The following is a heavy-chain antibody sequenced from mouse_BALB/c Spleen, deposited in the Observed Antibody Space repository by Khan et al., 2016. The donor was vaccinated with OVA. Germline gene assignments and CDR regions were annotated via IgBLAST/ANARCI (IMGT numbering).Heavy chain of an antibody. CDR3: ARRNYYGYTFAY. CDR1: GYTFTDYY. CDR2: ISPGSGDT. V-gene: IGHV1-77*01. D-gene: IGHD1-2*01. Sequence: QVQLQQSGAELARPGASVKLSCKASGYTFTDYYINWVKQRTGQGLEWIGEISPGSGDTYYTERFKGKATLTVDKSSSTAYMQLSSLTSEASAVXFCARRNYYGYTFAYWGQGTLVTVSA. J-gene: IGHJ3*01.